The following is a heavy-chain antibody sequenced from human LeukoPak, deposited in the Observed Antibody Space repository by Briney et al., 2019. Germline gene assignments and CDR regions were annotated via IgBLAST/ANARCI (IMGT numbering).Heavy chain of an antibody. D-gene: IGHD3-9*01. J-gene: IGHJ4*02. Sequence: GESLKISCKGSGYSFTTYWIGWVRQMPGKGLEWMGIIYPDDSDTRYSPSFQGQVTISADKSINTAYLQWSSLKASDTAMYYCARGELLRYFDWLYNSYYFDYWGQGTLVTVSS. CDR3: ARGELLRYFDWLYNSYYFDY. CDR2: IYPDDSDT. CDR1: GYSFTTYW. V-gene: IGHV5-51*01.